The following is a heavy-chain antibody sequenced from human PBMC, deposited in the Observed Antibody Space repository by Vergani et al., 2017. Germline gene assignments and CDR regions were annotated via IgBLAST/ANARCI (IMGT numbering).Heavy chain of an antibody. V-gene: IGHV5-51*01. J-gene: IGHJ5*02. CDR3: ARTEYYGSGSFDP. Sequence: EVQLVQSGAEVKRPGESLKISCKGSGYSFTNYWIGWVRQMPGKGLEWMGIIYPGDSDTRYSPSFQGQVTISADKSIGTAYLQWRSLKASDTAMYYCARTEYYGSGSFDPWGQGTPVTVSS. CDR2: IYPGDSDT. CDR1: GYSFTNYW. D-gene: IGHD3-10*01.